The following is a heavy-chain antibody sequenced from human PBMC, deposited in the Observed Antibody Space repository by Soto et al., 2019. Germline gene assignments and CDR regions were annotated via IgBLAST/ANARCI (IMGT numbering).Heavy chain of an antibody. J-gene: IGHJ5*02. CDR2: INAGNGNT. CDR3: ARVAVAGSNTRGFDP. V-gene: IGHV1-3*01. D-gene: IGHD6-19*01. CDR1: GYTFTSYA. Sequence: QVQLVQSGAEVKKPGASVKVSCKASGYTFTSYAMHWVCQAPGQRLEWMGWINAGNGNTKYSQKFQGRVTITRDTSASTAYMELSSLRSEDTAVYYCARVAVAGSNTRGFDPWGQGTLVTVSS.